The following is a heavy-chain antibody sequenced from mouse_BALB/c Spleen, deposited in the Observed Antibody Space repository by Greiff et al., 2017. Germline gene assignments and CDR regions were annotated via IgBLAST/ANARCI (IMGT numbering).Heavy chain of an antibody. Sequence: VQLQQSGAELVRSGASVKLSCTASGFNIKDYYMHWVKQRPEQGLEWIGWIDPENGDTEYAPKFQGKATMTADTSSNTAYLQLSSLTSEDTAVYYCRIYYYGRGDFDYWGQGTTLTVSS. V-gene: IGHV14-4*02. J-gene: IGHJ2*01. D-gene: IGHD1-1*01. CDR2: IDPENGDT. CDR3: RIYYYGRGDFDY. CDR1: GFNIKDYY.